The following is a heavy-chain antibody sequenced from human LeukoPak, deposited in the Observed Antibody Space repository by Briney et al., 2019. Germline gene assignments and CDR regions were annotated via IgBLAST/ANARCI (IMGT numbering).Heavy chain of an antibody. CDR3: ARGQGTVTTH. V-gene: IGHV4-34*01. Sequence: SETLSLTCAVSGGSFSGYYWIWIRQPPGKGLEWIGEINHSGSANYNPSLMSRVTISLDTSKNHFSLNLSSVTAADTAVYYCARGQGTVTTHWGQGTLVTVSS. CDR1: GGSFSGYY. D-gene: IGHD4-11*01. CDR2: INHSGSA. J-gene: IGHJ4*02.